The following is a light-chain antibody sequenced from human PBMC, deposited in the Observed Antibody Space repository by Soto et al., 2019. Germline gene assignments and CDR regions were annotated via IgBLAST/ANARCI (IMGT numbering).Light chain of an antibody. J-gene: IGLJ3*02. Sequence: QSVLTQPPSASGTPGQRVTISCSGSSSNIESNYVYWYQQLPGSAPKLLIYRNDQRPSGVPDRFSGSKSGTSASLAISGLRSEDEADYYCAAWDDSLSALVFGGGTQLTV. CDR1: SSNIESNY. CDR2: RND. V-gene: IGLV1-47*01. CDR3: AAWDDSLSALV.